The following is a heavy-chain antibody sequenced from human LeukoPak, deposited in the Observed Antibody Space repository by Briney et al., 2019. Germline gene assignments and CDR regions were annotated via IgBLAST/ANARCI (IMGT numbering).Heavy chain of an antibody. J-gene: IGHJ2*01. CDR2: IYYSGST. V-gene: IGHV4-30-4*01. CDR3: ARNYYDSSGYSNWYFDL. Sequence: KISETLSLTCTVSGGSISSGDYYWSWIRLPPGKGLEWIGYIYYSGSTYYNPSLKSRVTISVDTSKNQFSLKLSSVTAADTAVYYCARNYYDSSGYSNWYFDLWGRGTLVTVSS. D-gene: IGHD3-22*01. CDR1: GGSISSGDYY.